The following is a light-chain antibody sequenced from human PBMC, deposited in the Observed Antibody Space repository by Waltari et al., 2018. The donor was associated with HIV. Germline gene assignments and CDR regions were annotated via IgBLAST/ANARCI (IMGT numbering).Light chain of an antibody. J-gene: IGLJ3*02. CDR1: SSDVGRYNL. CDR2: EVN. CDR3: CSYAGRAV. Sequence: QSALTQPASVSGSPGQSITISCTGTSSDVGRYNLVSWYQQLPGKAPKLIIYEVNKRPSGVSTRFSCSKSGKTASLTISGLQAEDEADYYCCSYAGRAVFGRGTKLTVL. V-gene: IGLV2-23*02.